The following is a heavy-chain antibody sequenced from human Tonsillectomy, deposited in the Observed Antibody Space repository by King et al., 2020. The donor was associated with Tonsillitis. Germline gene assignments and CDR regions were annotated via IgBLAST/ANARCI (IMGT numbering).Heavy chain of an antibody. V-gene: IGHV3-7*04. Sequence: EVQLVESGGGLVQPGGSLRLSCVASGFTFSSYWMNWVRQAPGKGLEWVANIKQDGSEKDYVDSVKGRFTISRDNAKNSLYLQMNSLRAEDTAVYYCAREGYYDSSGYYSDAFDIWGQGTMVTVPS. CDR2: IKQDGSEK. J-gene: IGHJ3*02. CDR1: GFTFSSYW. D-gene: IGHD3-22*01. CDR3: AREGYYDSSGYYSDAFDI.